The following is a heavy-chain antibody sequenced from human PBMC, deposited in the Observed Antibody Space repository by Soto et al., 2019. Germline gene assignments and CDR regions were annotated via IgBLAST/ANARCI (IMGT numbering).Heavy chain of an antibody. J-gene: IGHJ6*02. V-gene: IGHV3-15*07. CDR3: TTDGYYYYYGMDV. CDR1: GFTFSNAW. Sequence: PGGSLRLSCAASGFTFSNAWMNWVRRAPGKGLEWVGRIKSKTDGGTTDYAAPVKGRFTISRDDSKNTLYLQMNSLKTEDTAVYYCTTDGYYYYYGMDVWGQGTTVTVSS. CDR2: IKSKTDGGTT.